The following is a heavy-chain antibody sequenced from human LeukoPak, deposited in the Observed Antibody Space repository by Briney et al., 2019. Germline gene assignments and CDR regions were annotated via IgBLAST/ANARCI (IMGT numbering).Heavy chain of an antibody. D-gene: IGHD3-10*01. CDR1: GGSISSYY. J-gene: IGHJ5*02. CDR3: ARDAPYGSGNYFTYNWFDP. CDR2: IYYSGST. V-gene: IGHV4-59*12. Sequence: SETLSLTCTVSGGSISSYYWSWIRQPPGKGLEWIGYIYYSGSTNYNPSLKSRVTISVDTSKNQFSLKLSSVTAADTAVYYCARDAPYGSGNYFTYNWFDPWGQGILVTVSS.